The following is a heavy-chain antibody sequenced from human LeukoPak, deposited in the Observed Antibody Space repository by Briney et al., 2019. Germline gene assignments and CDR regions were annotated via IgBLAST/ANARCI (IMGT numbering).Heavy chain of an antibody. J-gene: IGHJ4*02. Sequence: GGSLRLSCAASGFTFSSYGMHWVRQAPGKGLEWVAVISYDGSNKYYADSVKGRFTISRDNSKNTLYLQMNSLRAEDTAVYYCARGGGYSYGYPLDYWGQGTLVTVSS. CDR2: ISYDGSNK. CDR3: ARGGGYSYGYPLDY. V-gene: IGHV3-30*03. D-gene: IGHD5-18*01. CDR1: GFTFSSYG.